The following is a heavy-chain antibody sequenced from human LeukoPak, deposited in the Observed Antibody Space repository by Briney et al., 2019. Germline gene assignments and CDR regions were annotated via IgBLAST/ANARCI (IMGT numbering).Heavy chain of an antibody. CDR2: IKSKSAGGTT. J-gene: IGHJ4*02. D-gene: IGHD3-16*01. V-gene: IGHV3-15*01. CDR3: ATGGHYFGS. Sequence: GGSLRLSCATSGFTVSSNFMSWVRQAPGKGLEWVGHIKSKSAGGTTDYGAPAKGRFSISRDDSQNMLYLQMNSLKTDDTATYYCATGGHYFGSWGQGTLVTVSS. CDR1: GFTVSSNF.